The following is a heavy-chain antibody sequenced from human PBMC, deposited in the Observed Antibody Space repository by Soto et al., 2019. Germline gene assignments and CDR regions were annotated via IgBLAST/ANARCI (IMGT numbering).Heavy chain of an antibody. CDR3: ARGSSSSWYYGMDV. J-gene: IGHJ6*02. CDR2: ISSDGSFE. Sequence: GGSLRLSCAASGLSFSSYALHWFRQAPGKGLEWVAVISSDGSFEYYAVSVKGRFTISKDNSRNTLYLQMSTLRADDTAVYYCARGSSSSWYYGMDVWGQETTVTGS. V-gene: IGHV3-30-3*01. CDR1: GLSFSSYA. D-gene: IGHD6-13*01.